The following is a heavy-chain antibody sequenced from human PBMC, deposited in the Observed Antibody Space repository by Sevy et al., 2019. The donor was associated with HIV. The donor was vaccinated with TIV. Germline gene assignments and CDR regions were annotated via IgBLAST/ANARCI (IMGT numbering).Heavy chain of an antibody. V-gene: IGHV3-9*01. CDR3: AKDINRGCDGINCYPYYYYYHGLDI. D-gene: IGHD2-21*01. Sequence: GGSLRLSCAASGFPFNDHAMHWVRQVPGKGLEWVSGVSWTSRNIGYADSVKGRFTISRDNANHFLYLEMNSLRPEDTVFYYCAKDINRGCDGINCYPYYYYYHGLDIWGQGTTVTVSS. J-gene: IGHJ6*01. CDR2: VSWTSRNI. CDR1: GFPFNDHA.